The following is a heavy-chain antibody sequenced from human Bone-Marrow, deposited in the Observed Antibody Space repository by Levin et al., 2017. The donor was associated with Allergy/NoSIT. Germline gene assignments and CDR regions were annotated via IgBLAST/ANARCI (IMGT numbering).Heavy chain of an antibody. CDR2: VYNNERT. J-gene: IGHJ4*02. CDR3: ARVRGHESGDVNYFDY. V-gene: IGHV4-4*07. Sequence: GSLRLSCTVSGASINSYYWTWIRQPAGRGLEWIGRVYNNERTNYNPSLEGRVTMSVDTSKNRFSLNLNSVTAADTAAYYCARVRGHESGDVNYFDYWGQGTLVTVSS. CDR1: GASINSYY. D-gene: IGHD3-3*01.